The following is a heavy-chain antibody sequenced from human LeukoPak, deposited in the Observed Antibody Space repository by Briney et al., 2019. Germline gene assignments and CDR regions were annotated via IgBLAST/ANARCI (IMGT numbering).Heavy chain of an antibody. D-gene: IGHD2-15*01. V-gene: IGHV1-2*02. J-gene: IGHJ4*02. CDR2: MNPKNGNT. Sequence: ASVKVSCKASGYTFTGYYIHWVRQAPGQGLEWMGWMNPKNGNTKYTQQFQDRVTMTRDTSTSTVYMELSSLRSEDTAVYYCARVWVSDVVGDYWGQGTLVTVSS. CDR3: ARVWVSDVVGDY. CDR1: GYTFTGYY.